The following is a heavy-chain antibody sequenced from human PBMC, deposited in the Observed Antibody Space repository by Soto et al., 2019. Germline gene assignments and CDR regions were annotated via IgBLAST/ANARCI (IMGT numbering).Heavy chain of an antibody. CDR3: ARETPSAAAAYYYYGLDV. Sequence: QVQLVQSGAEVKKPGASVKVSCKASGYTFTTYYMHWVRQAPGQGLEWMGIISPDGGRTSYAQKFQGRVTITADESTSTAYLELSSLRPDDTAVYYCARETPSAAAAYYYYGLDVWGQGTTVTVPS. D-gene: IGHD6-13*01. CDR2: ISPDGGRT. V-gene: IGHV1-46*01. J-gene: IGHJ6*02. CDR1: GYTFTTYY.